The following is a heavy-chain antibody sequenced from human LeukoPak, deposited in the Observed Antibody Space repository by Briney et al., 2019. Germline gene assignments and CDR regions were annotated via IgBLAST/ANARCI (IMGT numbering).Heavy chain of an antibody. CDR2: ISGSGSTI. V-gene: IGHV3-11*04. Sequence: PGGSLRLSCAASGFTSSDYYMSWIRQAPGKGLEWVSYISGSGSTIYYADSVKGRFTISRDNAKNSLYLQMNSLRAEDTAVYYCARPYRGSSPPRHYYYYYYMDVWGKGTTVTVSS. CDR1: GFTSSDYY. CDR3: ARPYRGSSPPRHYYYYYYMDV. J-gene: IGHJ6*03. D-gene: IGHD6-6*01.